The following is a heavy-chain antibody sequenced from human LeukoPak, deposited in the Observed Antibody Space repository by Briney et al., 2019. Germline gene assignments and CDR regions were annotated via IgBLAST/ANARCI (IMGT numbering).Heavy chain of an antibody. CDR2: ISAYNGNT. Sequence: ASVKVSCKASGYTFTSYGISWVRQAPGQGLEWMGWISAYNGNTNYAQKLQGRVTMTTDTSTSTAYMELRSLRSDDTAVYYCARDSDGRARFYGDYLSWFDPWGQGTLVTVSS. D-gene: IGHD4-17*01. J-gene: IGHJ5*02. V-gene: IGHV1-18*01. CDR1: GYTFTSYG. CDR3: ARDSDGRARFYGDYLSWFDP.